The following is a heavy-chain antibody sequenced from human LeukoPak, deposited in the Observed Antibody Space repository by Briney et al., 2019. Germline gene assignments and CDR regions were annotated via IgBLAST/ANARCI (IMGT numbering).Heavy chain of an antibody. CDR1: GFTFSTYG. CDR3: AKARFLEWFAYMDV. Sequence: GGSLRLSCAASGFTFSTYGMHWVRQAPGKGLEWVAVISYDGSNKYYADSVKGRFTISRDNSKNTLYVQMNSLRAEDTAVYYCAKARFLEWFAYMDVWGKGTTVTVSS. D-gene: IGHD3-3*01. V-gene: IGHV3-30*18. CDR2: ISYDGSNK. J-gene: IGHJ6*03.